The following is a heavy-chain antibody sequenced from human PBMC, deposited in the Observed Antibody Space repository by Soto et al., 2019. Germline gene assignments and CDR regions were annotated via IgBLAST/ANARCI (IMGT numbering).Heavy chain of an antibody. Sequence: SSETLSLTCGVSGSSISNDNWWVWIRQPPGKGLEWIGYIHHTGYTYSNPALKSRLTMSVDTSKNQFSLRLSSVTAVDTAVYYCATKDNGKYFFDSWAREPWSPSPQ. CDR1: GSSISNDNW. CDR3: ATKDNGKYFFDS. J-gene: IGHJ4*02. V-gene: IGHV4-28*01. D-gene: IGHD1-26*01. CDR2: IHHTGYT.